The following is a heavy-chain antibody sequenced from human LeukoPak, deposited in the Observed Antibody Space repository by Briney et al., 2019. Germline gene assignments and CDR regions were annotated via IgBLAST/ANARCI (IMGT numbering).Heavy chain of an antibody. Sequence: ASVKVSCKASGYTFTGYYMHWVRQAPGQGLEWMGIINPSGGSTSYAQKFQGRVTMTRDTSTSTVYMELSSLRSEDTAVYYCRLVTPKKYFDYWGQGTLVTVSS. V-gene: IGHV1-46*01. CDR3: RLVTPKKYFDY. D-gene: IGHD3-9*01. CDR2: INPSGGST. CDR1: GYTFTGYY. J-gene: IGHJ4*02.